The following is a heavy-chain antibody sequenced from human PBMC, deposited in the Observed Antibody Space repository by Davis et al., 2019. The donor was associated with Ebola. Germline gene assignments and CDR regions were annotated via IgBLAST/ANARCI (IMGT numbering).Heavy chain of an antibody. J-gene: IGHJ6*02. Sequence: PGGSLRLSCAASGFTFSTYSMSWVRQALGKGLEWVSSISSDSDYIYYADSAKGRFTISRDNAKNSLYLQMNSLRAEDTAVYYCARDRPLDFFFGDYYGMDVWGQGTTVTVSS. CDR2: ISSDSDYI. CDR3: ARDRPLDFFFGDYYGMDV. CDR1: GFTFSTYS. D-gene: IGHD3-16*01. V-gene: IGHV3-21*01.